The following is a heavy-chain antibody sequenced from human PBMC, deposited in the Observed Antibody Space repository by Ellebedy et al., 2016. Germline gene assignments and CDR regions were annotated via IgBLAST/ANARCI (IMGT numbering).Heavy chain of an antibody. CDR1: GFNFNTFF. Sequence: GESLKISXTASGFNFNTFFMSWVRQAPGKGLEWVSTISAGSDTTRLADSVKGRFTISRDSSKNSAYLRTNNLRVEDTAVYYCRQGHYADLWGQGTLVTVSS. V-gene: IGHV3-23*01. D-gene: IGHD4-17*01. CDR2: ISAGSDTT. J-gene: IGHJ4*02. CDR3: RQGHYADL.